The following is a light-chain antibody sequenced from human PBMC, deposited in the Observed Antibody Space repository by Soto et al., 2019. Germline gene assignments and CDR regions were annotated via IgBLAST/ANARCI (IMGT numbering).Light chain of an antibody. CDR1: QSISTY. CDR2: AAS. V-gene: IGKV1-39*01. Sequence: DIQMTQSPSSLSASVGDRVTITCRASQSISTYLNWYQQKPGKAPKLLIYAASSLQSGVPSGFSGSGSGTDCTLTISSLQPEDFATYYCQQSYSTPKWTFGQGTKVEIK. CDR3: QQSYSTPKWT. J-gene: IGKJ1*01.